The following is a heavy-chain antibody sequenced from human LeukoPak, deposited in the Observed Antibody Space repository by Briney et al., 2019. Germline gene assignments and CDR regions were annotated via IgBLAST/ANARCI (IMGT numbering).Heavy chain of an antibody. D-gene: IGHD3-22*01. Sequence: GGSLRLSCAASGFTFSSYWMHWVRQAPGKGLVRVSRINSDGSSTSYADSVKGRFTISRDNAKNTLYLQMNSLRAEDTAVYYCARDPPYYYDGSGYLDYWGQGTLVTVSS. CDR2: INSDGSST. CDR3: ARDPPYYYDGSGYLDY. V-gene: IGHV3-74*01. CDR1: GFTFSSYW. J-gene: IGHJ4*02.